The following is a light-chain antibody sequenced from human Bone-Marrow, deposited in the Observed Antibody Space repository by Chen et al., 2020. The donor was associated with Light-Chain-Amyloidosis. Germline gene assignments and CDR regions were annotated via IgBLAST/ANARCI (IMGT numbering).Light chain of an antibody. V-gene: IGLV3-25*03. J-gene: IGLJ2*01. CDR2: RDT. CDR3: QSADSSGTYEVI. Sequence: SYELTQPPSVSVSRGQTAMITCSGDDLPTKYAYWYQQKPGQAPVLVIHRDTERPSGISERFSGSSSGTTATLTISGVQAEDEADYHCQSADSSGTYEVIFGGGTKLTVL. CDR1: DLPTKY.